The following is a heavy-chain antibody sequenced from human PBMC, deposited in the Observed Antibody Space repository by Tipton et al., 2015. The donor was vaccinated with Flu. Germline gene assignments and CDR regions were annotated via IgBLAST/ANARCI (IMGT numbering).Heavy chain of an antibody. CDR1: GGSISTNL. J-gene: IGHJ5*02. V-gene: IGHV4-59*01. CDR2: IYHSGNT. D-gene: IGHD2-2*01. Sequence: GLVKPSETLSLTCSVSGGSISTNLWSWVRQSPGKGLEWIGYIYHSGNTDYNPSLGSRVTISEDTSKNQFSLKLNSVTAADTAVYYCARVWLGYCSGSTCYDPGPNWFDPWGQGTLVTVSS. CDR3: ARVWLGYCSGSTCYDPGPNWFDP.